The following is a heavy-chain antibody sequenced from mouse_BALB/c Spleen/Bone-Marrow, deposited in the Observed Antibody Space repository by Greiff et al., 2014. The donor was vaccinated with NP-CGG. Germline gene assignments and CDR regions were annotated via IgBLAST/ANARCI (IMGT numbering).Heavy chain of an antibody. CDR2: ISSGGSYT. CDR3: ARGRDYGYFDY. D-gene: IGHD2-4*01. V-gene: IGHV5-6*01. CDR1: GFTFSSYG. J-gene: IGHJ2*01. Sequence: EVQLVESGGDLVKPGGSLKLSCAASGFTFSSYGMSWVRQIPDKRLEWVATISSGGSYTFYPDSVKGRFTISRNNAKNTLNLQMTSMKSEDTAMYYCARGRDYGYFDYWGQGTTLTVSS.